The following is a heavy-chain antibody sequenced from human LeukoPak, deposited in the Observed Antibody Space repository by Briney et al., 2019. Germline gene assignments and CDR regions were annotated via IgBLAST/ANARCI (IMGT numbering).Heavy chain of an antibody. V-gene: IGHV4-39*01. CDR1: GGSVISGHYC. J-gene: IGHJ5*02. CDR3: AKLPTGFPNWFDP. Sequence: SETLSLTCTVSGGSVISGHYCWGWVRQPPGKGLEWIASVHFNGQTYSNPSLSGRVTMSIDTSKNQFSLKLTTLTAADTAVYYCAKLPTGFPNWFDPWGQGTLVTVSS. D-gene: IGHD3-10*01. CDR2: VHFNGQT.